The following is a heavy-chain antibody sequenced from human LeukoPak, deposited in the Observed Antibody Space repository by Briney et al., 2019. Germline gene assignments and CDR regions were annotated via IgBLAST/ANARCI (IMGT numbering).Heavy chain of an antibody. CDR1: GGSFSGYY. V-gene: IGHV4-34*01. Sequence: SETLSLTCAVYGGSFSGYYWSWIRQPPGKGLEWIGEINHSGSTNYNPSLKSRVTISVDTSKNQCSLKLSSVTAADTAVYYCARAPGYSSGWYGARGTSRYFDYWGQGTLVTVSS. CDR2: INHSGST. CDR3: ARAPGYSSGWYGARGTSRYFDY. D-gene: IGHD6-19*01. J-gene: IGHJ4*02.